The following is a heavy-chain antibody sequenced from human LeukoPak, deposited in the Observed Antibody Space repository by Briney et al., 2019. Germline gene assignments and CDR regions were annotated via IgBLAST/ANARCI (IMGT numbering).Heavy chain of an antibody. V-gene: IGHV4-39*01. J-gene: IGHJ5*02. CDR3: ARQVGSYDILTGYYSTLIRTNS. Sequence: SETLSLTCTVSGGFVSSSSYYWGWIRQPPGKGLEWIGSVYYSGRTYYNPSLKSRVTISVDTSKNQFSLKLSPVTAADTAVYYCARQVGSYDILTGYYSTLIRTNSWGQGTLVTVSS. D-gene: IGHD3-9*01. CDR1: GGFVSSSSYY. CDR2: VYYSGRT.